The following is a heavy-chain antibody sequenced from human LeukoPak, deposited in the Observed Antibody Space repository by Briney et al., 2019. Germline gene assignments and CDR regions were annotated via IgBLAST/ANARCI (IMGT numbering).Heavy chain of an antibody. J-gene: IGHJ4*02. CDR3: ARDRKFDY. Sequence: SETLSLTCAVYGGSFSGYFWSWIRQPPGKGLEWIGEINHSGSTNYNPSLKSRVTISVDTSKNQFSLKLSSVTAADTAVYYCARDRKFDYWGQGTLVTVSS. CDR2: INHSGST. CDR1: GGSFSGYF. V-gene: IGHV4-34*01.